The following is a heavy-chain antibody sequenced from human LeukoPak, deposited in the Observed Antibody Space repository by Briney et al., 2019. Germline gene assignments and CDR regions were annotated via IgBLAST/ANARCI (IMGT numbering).Heavy chain of an antibody. D-gene: IGHD4-23*01. CDR1: GFMFSRYG. J-gene: IGHJ4*02. CDR3: ARDPSTVASYFDL. Sequence: PGQSLRLSCVVSGFMFSRYGFHWLRQDPGKGLEWVAVIWFDGSKRYYADSVKGRFTISRDDSKSTLNLQMDSLRAEDTAVYYCARDPSTVASYFDLWGQGTLVTVSS. V-gene: IGHV3-33*01. CDR2: IWFDGSKR.